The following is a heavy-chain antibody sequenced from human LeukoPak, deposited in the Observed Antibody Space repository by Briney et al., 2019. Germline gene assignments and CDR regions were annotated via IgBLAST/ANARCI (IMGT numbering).Heavy chain of an antibody. CDR1: GFTFRNYG. CDR3: ASLRSGSGTFYNDY. D-gene: IGHD3-10*01. J-gene: IGHJ4*02. CDR2: ISYDGSDK. V-gene: IGHV3-30*03. Sequence: GGSLKLSCAASGFTFRNYGMQWVRQTPGKGLEWVTLISYDGSDKYYADSVKGRFSISRDNSKNTLYLQMNSLRAEDTAVYYCASLRSGSGTFYNDYWGQGTLVTVSS.